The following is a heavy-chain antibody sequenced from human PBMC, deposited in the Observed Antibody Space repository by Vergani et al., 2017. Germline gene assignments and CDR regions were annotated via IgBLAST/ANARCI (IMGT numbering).Heavy chain of an antibody. Sequence: QVQLQESGPGLVKPPGTLSLTYAVSGDSFRSNKWWTWVRQSPGKTLEWIGEISHSGSTNYNPSLKGRVTLSLDTSKNQFSLRLSSVTAADTAVYYCARDPNSYCSGGSCFSVWGAFDLWGRGTTVTVSS. V-gene: IGHV4-4*03. J-gene: IGHJ3*01. CDR2: ISHSGST. CDR1: GDSFRSNKW. D-gene: IGHD2-15*01. CDR3: ARDPNSYCSGGSCFSVWGAFDL.